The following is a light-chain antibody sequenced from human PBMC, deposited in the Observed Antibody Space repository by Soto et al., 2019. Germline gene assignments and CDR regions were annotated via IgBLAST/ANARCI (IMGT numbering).Light chain of an antibody. J-gene: IGKJ1*01. Sequence: DIQMTQSPSTLSASVGDRVTFTCRASQSISRYLAWYQQKPGQAPKLLIYKASSLQTGVPSRSSGSGSGTEFTLTVTSLQPDDFATYFCHQYNNYPWTFGQGTKVEIK. CDR1: QSISRY. CDR2: KAS. CDR3: HQYNNYPWT. V-gene: IGKV1-5*03.